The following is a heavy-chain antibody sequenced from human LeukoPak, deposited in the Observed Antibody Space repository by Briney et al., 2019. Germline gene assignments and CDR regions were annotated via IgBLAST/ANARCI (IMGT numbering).Heavy chain of an antibody. CDR3: AKGKYSSSWYDY. D-gene: IGHD6-13*01. CDR1: GFTFDDYA. CDR2: ISWNSGSI. V-gene: IGHV3-9*01. Sequence: GGSLRLSCAASGFTFDDYAMHWVRQAPGKGLEWVSGISWNSGSIGYADSVKGRFTISRDNAKNSLYLQMNSLRAEDTALYYCAKGKYSSSWYDYWGQGTLVTVSS. J-gene: IGHJ4*02.